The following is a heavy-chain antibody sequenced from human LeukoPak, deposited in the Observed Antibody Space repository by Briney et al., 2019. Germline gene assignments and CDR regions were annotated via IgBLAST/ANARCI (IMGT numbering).Heavy chain of an antibody. Sequence: GGSLRLSCAASGFTFSDYYMYWVRQAPGKGLEWVGRIRNKANSYTTEYAASVKGRFTISRDDSKNSLYLQMNSLKTEDTAVYYCTSVANGIDYWGQGTLVTVSS. V-gene: IGHV3-72*01. CDR3: TSVANGIDY. CDR2: IRNKANSYTT. J-gene: IGHJ4*02. CDR1: GFTFSDYY.